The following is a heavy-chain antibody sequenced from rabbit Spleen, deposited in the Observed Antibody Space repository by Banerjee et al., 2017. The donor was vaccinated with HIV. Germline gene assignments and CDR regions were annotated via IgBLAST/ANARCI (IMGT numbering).Heavy chain of an antibody. J-gene: IGHJ6*01. CDR1: GVSFSGNSY. CDR2: IDTGSSGFT. Sequence: QSLEESGGDLVKPGASLTLTCTASGVSFSGNSYMCWVRQAPGKGLEWIACIDTGSSGFTYFASWAKGRFTISKTSSTTVTLQMTSLTAADTATYFCARDKYGGSSYYDFWGQGTLVTVS. D-gene: IGHD8-1*01. V-gene: IGHV1S40*01. CDR3: ARDKYGGSSYYDF.